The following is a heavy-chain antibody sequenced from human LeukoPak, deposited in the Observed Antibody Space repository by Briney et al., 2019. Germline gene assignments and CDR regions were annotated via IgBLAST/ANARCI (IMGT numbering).Heavy chain of an antibody. D-gene: IGHD2-2*02. CDR1: GGSISSSNYY. V-gene: IGHV4-39*01. CDR3: ARHVVGYCSSSSCHTDY. J-gene: IGHJ4*02. Sequence: SETLSLTCTVSGGSISSSNYYWGWIRQPPGKGLEWIASIYYTGSTYYNPSLKSRVTISVDTSKNQFSLKLTSVTAADTAVYYCARHVVGYCSSSSCHTDYWGQGTLVTVSS. CDR2: IYYTGST.